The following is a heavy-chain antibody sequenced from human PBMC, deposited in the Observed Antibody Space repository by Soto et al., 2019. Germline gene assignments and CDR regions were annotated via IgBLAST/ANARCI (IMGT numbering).Heavy chain of an antibody. J-gene: IGHJ4*02. CDR3: ARVGGFGATTIDY. CDR2: IYHSGTT. CDR1: GGSISSYY. Sequence: PSETLSLTCTVSGGSISSYYWSWIRQPPGKGLEWIGYIYHSGTTYYNPSLKSRVTISVDTSKNQFSLKLSSVTAADTAVYYCARVGGFGATTIDYWGQGTLVTVSS. V-gene: IGHV4-4*09. D-gene: IGHD3-10*01.